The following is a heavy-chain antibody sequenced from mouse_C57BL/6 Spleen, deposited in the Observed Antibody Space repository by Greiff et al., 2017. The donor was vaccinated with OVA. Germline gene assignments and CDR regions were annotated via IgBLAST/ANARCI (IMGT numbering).Heavy chain of an antibody. J-gene: IGHJ2*01. V-gene: IGHV8-12*01. CDR2: IYWYDDK. CDR1: GFSLSTSGMG. Sequence: QVTLKECGPGILQSSQPLSLTCSFSGFSLSTSGMGVSWIRQPSGKGLSWLAHIYWYDDKRDNPSLKSRLTISKDTSRNQGFLKITSVDTADTATYYGARANWEIYFDYWGKGTTLTVSS. D-gene: IGHD4-1*01. CDR3: ARANWEIYFDY.